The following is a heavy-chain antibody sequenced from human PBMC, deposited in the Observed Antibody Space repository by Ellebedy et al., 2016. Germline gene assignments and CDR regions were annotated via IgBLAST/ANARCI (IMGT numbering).Heavy chain of an antibody. Sequence: GGSLRLSXAASGFTFSSYWMSWVRQAPGKGLEWVANIKQDGSEKYYVDSVKGRFTTSRDNAKNSLYLQMNSLRAEDTAVYYCARDVCGSILRCPDAFDIWGQGTMVTVSS. J-gene: IGHJ3*02. CDR1: GFTFSSYW. CDR2: IKQDGSEK. D-gene: IGHD3-3*01. V-gene: IGHV3-7*01. CDR3: ARDVCGSILRCPDAFDI.